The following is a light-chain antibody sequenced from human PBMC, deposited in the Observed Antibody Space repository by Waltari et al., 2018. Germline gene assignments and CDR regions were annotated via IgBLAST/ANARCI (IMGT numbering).Light chain of an antibody. Sequence: DIRLTQSPSSVSASVGDRVTITCRASQDIRTWLAWYQQKPGKAPRLLIYHASGLQSGVASRCSGSRSGSDFTLTISTLQPEDFATYSCQQSGTFPPTFGPGTKVEI. V-gene: IGKV1-12*01. CDR2: HAS. CDR3: QQSGTFPPT. CDR1: QDIRTW. J-gene: IGKJ1*01.